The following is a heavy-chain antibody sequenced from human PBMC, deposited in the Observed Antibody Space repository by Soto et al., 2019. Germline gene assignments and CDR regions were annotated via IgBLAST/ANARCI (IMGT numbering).Heavy chain of an antibody. CDR1: GFNFKKFA. CDR2: ISCCGGSA. D-gene: IGHD6-19*01. CDR3: AKADGQQWLLPHLDN. Sequence: EVQLLESGGGVVQPGGSLRLSCVASGFNFKKFAVAWVRQAAGEGLEWVSGISCCGGSASYADSVKGRFSIARDDSKNTVSLQLNSLRAEHTAQYYCAKADGQQWLLPHLDNWGQGTLVTVS. V-gene: IGHV3-23*01. J-gene: IGHJ4*02.